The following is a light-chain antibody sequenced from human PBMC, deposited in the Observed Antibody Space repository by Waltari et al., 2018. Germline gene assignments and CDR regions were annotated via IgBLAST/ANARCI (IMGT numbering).Light chain of an antibody. J-gene: IGKJ1*01. CDR1: QSVSRA. CDR3: QHYVRLPAT. CDR2: GTS. Sequence: EIVLTQSPGTLSLSPGERATLSCRAGQSVSRALAWYQQKHAQAPRLLIYGTSNRATGIPDRFSGSGSGTDFSLTISRLEPEDVAVYFCQHYVRLPATFGQGTKVEIK. V-gene: IGKV3-20*01.